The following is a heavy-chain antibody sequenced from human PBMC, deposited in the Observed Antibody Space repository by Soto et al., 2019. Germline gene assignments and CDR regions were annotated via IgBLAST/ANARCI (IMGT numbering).Heavy chain of an antibody. J-gene: IGHJ6*03. V-gene: IGHV4-34*01. CDR1: GGSFSGYY. D-gene: IGHD6-13*01. CDR3: AREGSSWQHRYYYYMDV. CDR2: INHSGST. Sequence: SETLSLTCAVYGGSFSGYYWSWIRQPPGKGLEWIGEINHSGSTNYNPSLKSRVTISVDTSKNQFSLKLSSVTAADTAVYYWAREGSSWQHRYYYYMDVWGKGTTVTVSS.